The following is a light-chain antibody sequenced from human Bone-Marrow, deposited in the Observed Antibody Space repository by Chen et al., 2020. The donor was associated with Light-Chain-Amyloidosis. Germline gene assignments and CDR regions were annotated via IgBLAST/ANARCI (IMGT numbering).Light chain of an antibody. CDR3: SSYTRSSTWL. Sequence: QPALTQPASVSGSPGQSITISRTGTSGDVGGYNYVSWYQQHPDTAPKIVIFDVSYRPSGISNRFSGSESGNAASLTISGLQAEDEADYYCSSYTRSSTWLFGGGTRLTVL. J-gene: IGLJ3*02. CDR1: SGDVGGYNY. V-gene: IGLV2-14*03. CDR2: DVS.